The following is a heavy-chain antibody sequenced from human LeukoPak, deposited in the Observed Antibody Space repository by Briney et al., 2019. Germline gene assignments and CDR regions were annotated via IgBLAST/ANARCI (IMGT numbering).Heavy chain of an antibody. V-gene: IGHV3-21*01. CDR3: ARVGVFSISWLVY. J-gene: IGHJ4*02. CDR1: EFTFSTYW. Sequence: GGSLRLSCAASEFTFSTYWMSWVRQAPGKGLEWVSSISSSSSYIYYADSVKGRFTISRDNAKNSLYLQMNSLRAEDTAVYYCARVGVFSISWLVYWGQGTLVTVSS. D-gene: IGHD6-13*01. CDR2: ISSSSSYI.